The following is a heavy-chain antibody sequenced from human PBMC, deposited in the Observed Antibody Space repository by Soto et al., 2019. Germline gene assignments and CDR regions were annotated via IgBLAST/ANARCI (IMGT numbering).Heavy chain of an antibody. CDR3: AGMRPGSQGGGMDV. CDR2: INYSGQT. Sequence: WTWIRQPPNMGLEWIGYINYSGQTDYNPALRGRVAISVDMSENQFSLNVSSVTAADTAVYYCAGMRPGSQGGGMDVWGQGTTVTVSS. D-gene: IGHD1-1*01. J-gene: IGHJ6*02. V-gene: IGHV4-59*01.